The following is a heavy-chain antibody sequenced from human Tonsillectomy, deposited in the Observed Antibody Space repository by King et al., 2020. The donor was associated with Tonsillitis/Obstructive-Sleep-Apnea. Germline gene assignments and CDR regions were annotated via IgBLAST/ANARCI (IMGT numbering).Heavy chain of an antibody. D-gene: IGHD1-1*01. CDR3: ARLYGFAWKSKYHFDS. CDR2: IYPGDSET. Sequence: VQLVESGTELKKPGESLKISCQGSDYSFSSYWIGWVRQMPGKGLEWMGIIYPGDSETIYSPSFQGRVTLSADTSINTAYLRWGSLKASDTAMYFCARLYGFAWKSKYHFDSWGQGTLVTVSS. V-gene: IGHV5-51*03. CDR1: DYSFSSYW. J-gene: IGHJ4*02.